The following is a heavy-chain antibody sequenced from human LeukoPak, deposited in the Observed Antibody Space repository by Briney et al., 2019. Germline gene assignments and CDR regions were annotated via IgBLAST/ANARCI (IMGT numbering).Heavy chain of an antibody. CDR1: GGSFSAHY. V-gene: IGHV4-59*08. Sequence: SETLSLTCSVYGGSFSAHYWSWIRQPPGKGLEWIGYIYYSGSTNYNPSLKSRVTISVDTSKNQFSLKLSSVTAADTAVYYCARLRYYYDSSGLNWFDPWGQGTLVTVSS. CDR2: IYYSGST. J-gene: IGHJ5*02. D-gene: IGHD3-22*01. CDR3: ARLRYYYDSSGLNWFDP.